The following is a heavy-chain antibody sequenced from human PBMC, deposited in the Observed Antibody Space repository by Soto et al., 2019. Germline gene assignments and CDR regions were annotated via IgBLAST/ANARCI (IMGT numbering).Heavy chain of an antibody. CDR2: ISYDGSNK. Sequence: QVQLVESGGGVVQPGRSLRLSCAASGFTFSSYGMHWVRQAPGKGLEWVAVISYDGSNKYYADSVKGRFTISRDNSKNTLYLQMNSLRAEDTAVHYCALGATTGYWGQGTLVTVSS. D-gene: IGHD1-26*01. CDR1: GFTFSSYG. J-gene: IGHJ4*02. V-gene: IGHV3-30*03. CDR3: ALGATTGY.